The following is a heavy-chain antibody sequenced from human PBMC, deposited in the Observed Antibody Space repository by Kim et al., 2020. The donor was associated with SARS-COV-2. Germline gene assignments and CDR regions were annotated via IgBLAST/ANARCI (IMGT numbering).Heavy chain of an antibody. V-gene: IGHV1-3*01. D-gene: IGHD3-16*01. J-gene: IGHJ4*02. CDR1: GHFFTRDS. CDR3: LGGFYFDY. CDR2: IDCGNGNT. Sequence: ASGKVSCKTSGHFFTRDSIHWVRQAPGQGLEWMGGIDCGNGNTIYSQKFQGRVTFTTDTSASTAYMELSFLRSEDSAVYYCLGGFYFDYWGQGTLVTVSS.